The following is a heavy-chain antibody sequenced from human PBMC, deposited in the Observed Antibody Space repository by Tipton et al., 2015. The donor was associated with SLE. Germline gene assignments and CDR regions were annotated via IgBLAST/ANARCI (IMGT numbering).Heavy chain of an antibody. D-gene: IGHD3-10*01. V-gene: IGHV4-59*01. CDR3: ARVGSGVDY. CDR1: GGSISSYY. CDR2: IYYSGST. Sequence: TLSLTCTVSGGSISSYYWSWIRQPPGKGLEWIGYIYYSGSTNYNPSLKSRVTISVDTSKNLFSLKLSSVTAADTAVYYCARVGSGVDYWGQGTLVTVSS. J-gene: IGHJ4*02.